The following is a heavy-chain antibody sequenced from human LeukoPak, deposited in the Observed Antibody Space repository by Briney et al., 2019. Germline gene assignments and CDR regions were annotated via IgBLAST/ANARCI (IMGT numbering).Heavy chain of an antibody. D-gene: IGHD3-10*02. J-gene: IGHJ4*02. CDR1: GFAFTNYG. CDR3: AKDVRGAGHRYFDY. CDR2: IGYDSTTK. V-gene: IGHV3-30*02. Sequence: GGSLRLSCSASGFAFTNYGIQWVRQAPGKGLEWVAFIGYDSTTKYFGASVKGRVTISRDNWKSTVYLQMNSLRLGDTAVYFCAKDVRGAGHRYFDYWGQGTLVSVSS.